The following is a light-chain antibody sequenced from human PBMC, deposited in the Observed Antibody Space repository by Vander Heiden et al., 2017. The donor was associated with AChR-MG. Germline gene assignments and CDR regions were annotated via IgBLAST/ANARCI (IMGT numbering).Light chain of an antibody. CDR1: SSDVGGYNY. J-gene: IGLJ2*01. V-gene: IGLV2-14*03. Sequence: QSALTHPASVSGSPGQSTTISCTGTSSDVGGYNYVSWYQQHPGKAPKLMIYDVSNRPSGVSNRFSGSKSGNTASLTISGLQAEDEADYYCSSYTSSSTLVFGGGTQLTVL. CDR2: DVS. CDR3: SSYTSSSTLV.